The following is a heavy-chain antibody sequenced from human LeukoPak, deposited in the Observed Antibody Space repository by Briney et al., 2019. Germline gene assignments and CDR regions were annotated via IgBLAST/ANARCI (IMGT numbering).Heavy chain of an antibody. CDR3: ARGEMWFGELLPYYYYYGMDV. CDR1: GFTFSSYS. V-gene: IGHV3-21*01. D-gene: IGHD3-10*01. Sequence: GGSLRLSCAASGFTFSSYSMNWVRQAPGKGLEWVSSISSSSSYIYYADSVKGRFAISRDNAKNSLYLQMNSLRAEDTAVYYCARGEMWFGELLPYYYYYGMDVWGQGTTVTVSS. J-gene: IGHJ6*02. CDR2: ISSSSSYI.